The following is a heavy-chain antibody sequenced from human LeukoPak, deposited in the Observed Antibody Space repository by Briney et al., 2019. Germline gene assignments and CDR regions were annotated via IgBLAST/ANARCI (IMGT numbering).Heavy chain of an antibody. J-gene: IGHJ3*02. CDR1: GFTFSSYE. D-gene: IGHD3-22*01. Sequence: GGSLRLSCAASGFTFSSYEMNWVRQAPGKGLEWVSYISSSGSTIYYADSVKGRFTISRDNAKNSLYLQMNSLRAEDTAVYYCARDCYYDGSGCDAFDIWCQGTMVTVSS. CDR2: ISSSGSTI. CDR3: ARDCYYDGSGCDAFDI. V-gene: IGHV3-48*03.